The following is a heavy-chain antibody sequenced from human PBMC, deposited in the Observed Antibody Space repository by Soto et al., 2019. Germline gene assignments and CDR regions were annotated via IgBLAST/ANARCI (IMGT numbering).Heavy chain of an antibody. CDR1: GYTFTSYY. CDR2: INPSGGST. CDR3: ARAFYPNYGDDYYYGMDV. D-gene: IGHD4-17*01. V-gene: IGHV1-46*01. Sequence: GASVKVSCKASGYTFTSYYMHWVRQAPGQGLEWMGIINPSGGSTSYAQKFQGRVTMTRDTSTSTVYMELSSLRSEDTAVYYCARAFYPNYGDDYYYGMDVWGQGTTVTVSS. J-gene: IGHJ6*02.